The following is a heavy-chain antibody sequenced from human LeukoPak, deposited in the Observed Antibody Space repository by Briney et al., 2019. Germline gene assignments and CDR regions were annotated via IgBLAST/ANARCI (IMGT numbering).Heavy chain of an antibody. CDR3: AREGRFYYDSSGYYSPSAFDI. D-gene: IGHD3-22*01. CDR1: GGSISSYY. V-gene: IGHV4-59*01. Sequence: QPSETLSLTCTVSGGSISSYYWSWIRQPPGKGLEWIGYIYYSGSTNYNPSLKSRVTISVDTSKNQFSLKLSSVTAADTAVYYCAREGRFYYDSSGYYSPSAFDIWGQGTMVTVSS. CDR2: IYYSGST. J-gene: IGHJ3*02.